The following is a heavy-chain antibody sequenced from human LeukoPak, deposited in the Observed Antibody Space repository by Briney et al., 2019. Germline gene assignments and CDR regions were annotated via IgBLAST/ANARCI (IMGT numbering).Heavy chain of an antibody. CDR1: GFPFKSYA. Sequence: GGSLRLSCAASGFPFKSYAMSWVRQAPGKGLEWISYISSGVTTEYYADSVKGRFTISRDDAKSSLYLQMDSLRAEDTAVYYCARFNLGWLDPWGQGALVTVSS. J-gene: IGHJ5*02. V-gene: IGHV3-48*01. CDR3: ARFNLGWLDP. D-gene: IGHD1-20*01. CDR2: ISSGVTTE.